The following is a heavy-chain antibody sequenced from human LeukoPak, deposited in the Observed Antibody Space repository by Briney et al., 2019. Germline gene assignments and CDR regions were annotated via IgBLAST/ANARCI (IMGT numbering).Heavy chain of an antibody. CDR2: VYPGDSNT. D-gene: IGHD2-15*01. Sequence: GESLKISCQGFGYSFTNNWIGWVRQMPGKGLEWMAIVYPGDSNTKYSPSFQGQVTISADKSISTAYLPWSRLKASDTAMYYCVRTPTCSSGSCYPNWFDSWGQGTLVTVSS. J-gene: IGHJ5*01. CDR3: VRTPTCSSGSCYPNWFDS. V-gene: IGHV5-51*01. CDR1: GYSFTNNW.